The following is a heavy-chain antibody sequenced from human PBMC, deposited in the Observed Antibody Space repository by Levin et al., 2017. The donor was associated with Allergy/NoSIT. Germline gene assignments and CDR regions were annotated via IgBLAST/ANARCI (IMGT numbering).Heavy chain of an antibody. CDR3: ARFVVTPVSYFYMDV. J-gene: IGHJ6*03. D-gene: IGHD2-2*01. V-gene: IGHV1-18*01. CDR1: GYTFKNYG. CDR2: ISTHNGNT. Sequence: ASVEVSCKASGYTFKNYGISWVRQAPGQGLEWMGWISTHNGNTNYAQSFQGRVTMTTDTSTSTADMELRSLISDDTAVYYCARFVVTPVSYFYMDVWGKGTTVTVSS.